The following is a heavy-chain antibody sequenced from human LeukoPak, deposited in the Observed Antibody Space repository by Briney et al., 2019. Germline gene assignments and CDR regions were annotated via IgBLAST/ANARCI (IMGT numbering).Heavy chain of an antibody. Sequence: PGGSVRLSCKASEFTFTSYAMSWVRQAPGKGLEWVSAISGNGGSTYYAHSVKGRFTISRDNSKNTLYLQMNSLRAEDTAVYYCAKPARTDYADYWGQGTLVTVSS. J-gene: IGHJ4*02. V-gene: IGHV3-23*01. CDR2: ISGNGGST. CDR3: AKPARTDYADY. CDR1: EFTFTSYA. D-gene: IGHD1-14*01.